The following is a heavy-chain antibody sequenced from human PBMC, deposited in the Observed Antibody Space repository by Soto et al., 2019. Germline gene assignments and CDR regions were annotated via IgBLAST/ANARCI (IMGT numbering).Heavy chain of an antibody. V-gene: IGHV1-69*08. CDR3: ARDQGDSSTFDY. D-gene: IGHD6-13*01. CDR2: IIPILGIA. Sequence: QVQLVQSGAEVKKPGSSVKVSCKASGGTFSSYTISWVRQAPGQGLEWMGRIIPILGIANYAEKFQGRVTITADKSTSTAYMELSSLRSEYTAVYYCARDQGDSSTFDYWGQGTLVTVSS. CDR1: GGTFSSYT. J-gene: IGHJ4*02.